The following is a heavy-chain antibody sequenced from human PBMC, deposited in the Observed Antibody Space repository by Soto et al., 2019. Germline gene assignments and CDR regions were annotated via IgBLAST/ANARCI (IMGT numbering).Heavy chain of an antibody. CDR2: IYPGDSDT. J-gene: IGHJ6*02. CDR3: ARRTDYGDYYYYGMDV. V-gene: IGHV5-51*01. D-gene: IGHD4-17*01. CDR1: GYSFTSYW. Sequence: PGESLKISCKGSGYSFTSYWIGWVRQMPGKGLEWMGIIYPGDSDTRYSPSFQGQVTISADKSISTAYLQWSSLKASDTAMYYCARRTDYGDYYYYGMDVWGQGTTVTVSS.